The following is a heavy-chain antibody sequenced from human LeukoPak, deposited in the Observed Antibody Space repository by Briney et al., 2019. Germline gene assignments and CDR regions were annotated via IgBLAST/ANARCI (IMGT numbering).Heavy chain of an antibody. CDR1: GFTFSSYA. J-gene: IGHJ3*02. V-gene: IGHV3-30-3*02. D-gene: IGHD7-27*01. CDR2: ISYDGSNK. CDR3: AKYQLRRPRRDDAFDI. Sequence: GRSLRLSCAASGFTFSSYAMHWVRQAPGKGLEWVAVISYDGSNKYYADSVKGRFTISRDNSKNTLYLQMDSLRAEDTAVYYCAKYQLRRPRRDDAFDIWGQGTMVTVSS.